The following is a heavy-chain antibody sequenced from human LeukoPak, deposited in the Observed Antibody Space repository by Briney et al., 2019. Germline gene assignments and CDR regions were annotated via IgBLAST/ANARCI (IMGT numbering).Heavy chain of an antibody. Sequence: SETLSLTCTVSGGSISSGSYYWSWIRQPAGKGPEWIGRIYTSGSTNYNPSLKSRVTISVGTSKNQFSLKLSSVTAADTAVYYCARDLGSSGWYIHAFDIWGQGTMVTVSS. CDR1: GGSISSGSYY. J-gene: IGHJ3*02. D-gene: IGHD6-19*01. CDR3: ARDLGSSGWYIHAFDI. CDR2: IYTSGST. V-gene: IGHV4-61*02.